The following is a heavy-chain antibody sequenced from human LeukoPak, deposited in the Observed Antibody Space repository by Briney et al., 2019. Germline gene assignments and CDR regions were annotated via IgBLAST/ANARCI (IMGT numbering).Heavy chain of an antibody. Sequence: GGSLRLSCAAYGFTFSSYWRSWVRQAPGKGLEWVANIKQDGSENYYVDSVKGRFTISRDNAKTSLYLQMNSLRAEDTAVYYCARARTPPPYGMDVWGQGTTVTVSS. CDR2: IKQDGSEN. J-gene: IGHJ6*02. CDR1: GFTFSSYW. CDR3: ARARTPPPYGMDV. V-gene: IGHV3-7*01. D-gene: IGHD4-23*01.